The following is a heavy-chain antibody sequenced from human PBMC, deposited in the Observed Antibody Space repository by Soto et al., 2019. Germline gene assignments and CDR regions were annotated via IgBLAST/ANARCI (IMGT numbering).Heavy chain of an antibody. CDR1: GGSISSYY. J-gene: IGHJ5*02. CDR3: ARQYKYSSSWYVSGWFDP. D-gene: IGHD6-13*01. Sequence: QVQLQESGPGLVKPSETLSLTCTVSGGSISSYYWSWIRQPPGKGLEWIGYIYYSGSTNYNPSLKSRVTISVDTSKNQCSLKLSSVTAADTAVYYCARQYKYSSSWYVSGWFDPWGQGTLVTVSS. V-gene: IGHV4-59*08. CDR2: IYYSGST.